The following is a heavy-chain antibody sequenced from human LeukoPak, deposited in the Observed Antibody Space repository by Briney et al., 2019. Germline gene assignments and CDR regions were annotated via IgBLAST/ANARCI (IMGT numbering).Heavy chain of an antibody. CDR3: ARHRVRQLAYFDY. D-gene: IGHD6-13*01. CDR2: IFNTGNT. V-gene: IGHV4-59*11. CDR1: GGSINSHY. Sequence: SETLSLTCSVSGGSINSHYWSWIRQPPGKRLEWIGYIFNTGNTNYNPSLASRVTMSVDTSRAQFFLRLSPVTAADAAIYYCARHRVRQLAYFDYWGQGTLVTVSS. J-gene: IGHJ4*02.